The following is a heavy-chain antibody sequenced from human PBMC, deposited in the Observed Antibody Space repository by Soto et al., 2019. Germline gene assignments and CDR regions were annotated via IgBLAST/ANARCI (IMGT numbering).Heavy chain of an antibody. CDR2: IYYSGST. V-gene: IGHV4-31*03. CDR3: ARGIYYDFWSGYPGYFDY. J-gene: IGHJ4*02. CDR1: GGSISGGGYY. Sequence: SETLSLTCTVSGGSISGGGYYWSWIRQHPGRGLEWIGYIYYSGSTYYKPSLKSRVTISVDTSKNQFSLKLSSVTAADTAVYDCARGIYYDFWSGYPGYFDYWGQGTLVTVSS. D-gene: IGHD3-3*01.